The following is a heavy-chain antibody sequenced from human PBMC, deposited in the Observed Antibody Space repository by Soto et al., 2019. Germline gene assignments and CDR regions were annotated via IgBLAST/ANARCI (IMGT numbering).Heavy chain of an antibody. CDR1: GFTFSSYA. CDR3: AKDPWQPVVPAAMHGFDY. D-gene: IGHD2-2*01. J-gene: IGHJ4*02. CDR2: ISGSGGST. V-gene: IGHV3-23*01. Sequence: PGGSLRLSCAASGFTFSSYAMSWVRQAPGKGLEWVSAISGSGGSTYYADSVKGRFTISRDNSKNTLYLQMNSLRAEDTAVYYCAKDPWQPVVPAAMHGFDYWGQGTLVTVSS.